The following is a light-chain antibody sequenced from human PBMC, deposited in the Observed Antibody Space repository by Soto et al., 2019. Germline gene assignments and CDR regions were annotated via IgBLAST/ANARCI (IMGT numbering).Light chain of an antibody. CDR3: SSYAGSNNVV. V-gene: IGLV2-8*01. CDR2: EGT. Sequence: QSALTQPASVSGSPGQSITISCIRTSSEVGSKNFFSWYQKHPGKAPKLIIYEGTKRPSGVPDRFSGSKSGNTASLTVSGLQAEDEAEYSCSSYAGSNNVVFGGGTQLTVL. CDR1: SSEVGSKNF. J-gene: IGLJ2*01.